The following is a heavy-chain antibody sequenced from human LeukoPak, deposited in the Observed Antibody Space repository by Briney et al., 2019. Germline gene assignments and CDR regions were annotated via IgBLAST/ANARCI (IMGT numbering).Heavy chain of an antibody. CDR3: ARDSGTTGEVKFDP. V-gene: IGHV4-38-2*02. D-gene: IGHD3-10*01. J-gene: IGHJ5*02. Sequence: SETLSLTCTVSGYSIRSGYYWGWIRQPPGKGLEWIGNIYHSGSTYYNPSLKSRVILSLDTSNNHFSLKLISVTAADTAVYYCARDSGTTGEVKFDPWGQGMLVTVSS. CDR1: GYSIRSGYY. CDR2: IYHSGST.